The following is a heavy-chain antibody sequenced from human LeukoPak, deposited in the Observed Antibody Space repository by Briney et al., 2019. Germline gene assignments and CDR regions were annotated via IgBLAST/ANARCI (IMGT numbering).Heavy chain of an antibody. CDR2: IYSGGGT. V-gene: IGHV3-66*01. J-gene: IGHJ4*02. Sequence: GGSLRLSCAVSGFTVTSNYMNWVRQAPGKGLEWVSVIYSGGGTGYADSVRGRFTISRDYSKNTMYLQMNSVRAEDTAVYYCARELETSSYPLADWGQGTQVIVSS. CDR1: GFTVTSNY. D-gene: IGHD3-16*02. CDR3: ARELETSSYPLAD.